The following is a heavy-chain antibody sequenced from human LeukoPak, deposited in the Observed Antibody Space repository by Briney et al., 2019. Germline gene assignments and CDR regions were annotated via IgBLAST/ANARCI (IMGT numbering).Heavy chain of an antibody. D-gene: IGHD3-22*01. V-gene: IGHV4-39*01. CDR3: ARHPRTYYYDSSGYYPPFDY. J-gene: IGHJ4*02. CDR1: GGSISSSSYY. CDR2: IYYSGST. Sequence: PSETLSLTCTVSGGSISSSSYYWGWIRQPPGKGLEWIVSIYYSGSTYYNPSLKSRVTISVDTSKNQFSLKLSSVTAADTAVYYCARHPRTYYYDSSGYYPPFDYWGQGTLVTVSS.